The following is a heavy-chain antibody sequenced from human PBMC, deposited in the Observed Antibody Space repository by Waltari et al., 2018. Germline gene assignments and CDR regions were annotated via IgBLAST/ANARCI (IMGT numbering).Heavy chain of an antibody. CDR1: GGTFSSYA. CDR3: ASYDSYGYVVDY. CDR2: IPPIFGTA. D-gene: IGHD5-18*01. J-gene: IGHJ4*02. V-gene: IGHV1-69*05. Sequence: QVQLVQSGAEVKKPGSSVKVSCKASGGTFSSYAISWVRQAPGQGLEWMGGIPPIFGTANNAQKFQGRVTITTDESTSTAYMELSSLRSEDTAVYYCASYDSYGYVVDYWGQGTLVTVSS.